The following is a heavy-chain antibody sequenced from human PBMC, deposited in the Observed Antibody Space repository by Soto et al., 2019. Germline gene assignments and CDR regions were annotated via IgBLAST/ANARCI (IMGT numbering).Heavy chain of an antibody. Sequence: GGSLRLSCTSSGLTFSSYGMHWVRQAPGKGLEWVAVIWYDGSNKYYADSVKGRFTISRDNSKNTLYLQMNSLRAEDTAVYYCAREHIAAAGFDYWGQGTLVTVSS. CDR2: IWYDGSNK. J-gene: IGHJ4*02. CDR3: AREHIAAAGFDY. D-gene: IGHD6-13*01. V-gene: IGHV3-33*01. CDR1: GLTFSSYG.